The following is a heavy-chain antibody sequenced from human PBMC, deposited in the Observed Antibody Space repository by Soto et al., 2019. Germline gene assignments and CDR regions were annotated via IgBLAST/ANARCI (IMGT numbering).Heavy chain of an antibody. CDR1: GFTFSSYA. V-gene: IGHV3-23*01. D-gene: IGHD2-21*01. Sequence: EVQLLESGGGLIQPGGSLRLSCATSGFTFSSYAMHWVRQAPGEGLEWVSAVSNTGGSTYYTDSVKGRFTISRDNSKNALYLHMISLKAEDTAVYYCAKESPATMHIGGYSFDDWGQGTLVTVSS. J-gene: IGHJ4*02. CDR3: AKESPATMHIGGYSFDD. CDR2: VSNTGGST.